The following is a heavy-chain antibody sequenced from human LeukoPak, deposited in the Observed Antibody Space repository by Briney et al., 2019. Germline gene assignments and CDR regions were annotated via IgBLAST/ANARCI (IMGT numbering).Heavy chain of an antibody. Sequence: ASVTVSCTASGYTFTDYYMHWVRQAPGQGLEWMGWINPNNGGTNYAQKFQGRVTMTSDTSISTAYMELSRLRSDDTAVYYCVRDPSEVGALWGQGSLVTVSS. CDR2: INPNNGGT. CDR3: VRDPSEVGAL. V-gene: IGHV1-2*02. J-gene: IGHJ4*02. D-gene: IGHD1-26*01. CDR1: GYTFTDYY.